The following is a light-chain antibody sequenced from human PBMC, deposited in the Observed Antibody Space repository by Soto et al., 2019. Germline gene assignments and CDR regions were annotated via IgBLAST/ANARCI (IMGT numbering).Light chain of an antibody. J-gene: IGKJ1*01. V-gene: IGKV3-15*01. CDR3: YHYDNWPTT. Sequence: EIVMTQSPATLSVSPGERATLSCRASQSVRSNLAWYQQKPAQAPRLLIYAASTRATGIPARFSGSGSGTEFTLTISSLQSEDFAIYYCYHYDNWPTTFGLGTNVEIK. CDR1: QSVRSN. CDR2: AAS.